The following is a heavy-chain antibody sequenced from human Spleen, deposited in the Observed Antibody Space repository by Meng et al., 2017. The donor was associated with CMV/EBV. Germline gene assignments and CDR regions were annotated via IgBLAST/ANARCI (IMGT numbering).Heavy chain of an antibody. CDR2: IIPVLDVA. CDR3: ARDEPLSSSGRGVCFGY. Sequence: TFSTYTINWVRQAPGQGLEWMGRIIPVLDVANYAQKFQGRVTIIADESTTTAYLELSSLRSDDTAVYYCARDEPLSSSGRGVCFGYWGQGTLVTVSS. D-gene: IGHD2-8*02. CDR1: TFSTYT. V-gene: IGHV1-69*04. J-gene: IGHJ4*02.